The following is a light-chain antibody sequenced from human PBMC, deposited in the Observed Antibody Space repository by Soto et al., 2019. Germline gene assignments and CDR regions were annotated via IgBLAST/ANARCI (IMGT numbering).Light chain of an antibody. Sequence: DIQMTQSPSSLSASVGDRGTITCRASQSISTYLHWYQQKPGKAPNLLLYAASTLQSGVPPTFSGSGSGTDFTLTTSSLQPPDFAVSYCQQHNNWASITFGQGTRLEIK. CDR1: QSISTY. J-gene: IGKJ5*01. CDR3: QQHNNWASIT. V-gene: IGKV1-39*01. CDR2: AAS.